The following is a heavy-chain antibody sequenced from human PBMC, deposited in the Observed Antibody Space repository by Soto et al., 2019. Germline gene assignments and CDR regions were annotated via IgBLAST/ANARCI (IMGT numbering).Heavy chain of an antibody. CDR1: GFTFSSYS. D-gene: IGHD4-17*01. V-gene: IGHV3-21*01. J-gene: IGHJ6*02. Sequence: GALRLSCAAYGFTFSSYSMNWVRQAPGKGLEWVSSISSSSSYIYYADSVKGRFTISRDNAKNSLYLQMNSLRAEDTAVYYCARDDYGDYGEQDYYYYGMDVWGQGTTVTVSS. CDR3: ARDDYGDYGEQDYYYYGMDV. CDR2: ISSSSSYI.